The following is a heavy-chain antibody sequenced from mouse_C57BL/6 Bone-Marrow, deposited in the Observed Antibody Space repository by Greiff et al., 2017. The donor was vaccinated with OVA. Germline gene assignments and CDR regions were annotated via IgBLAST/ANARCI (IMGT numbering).Heavy chain of an antibody. CDR2: IYPGSGNT. CDR3: ARGDSYYGNSFYAMDY. D-gene: IGHD2-1*01. Sequence: VQLKESGAELARPGASVKLSCKASDYTFTDYYINWVKQRTGQGLEWIGEIYPGSGNTYYNEKFKGKATLTADKSSSTAYMQLSSLTSEDSAVYFCARGDSYYGNSFYAMDYWGQGTSVTVSS. CDR1: DYTFTDYY. J-gene: IGHJ4*01. V-gene: IGHV1-77*01.